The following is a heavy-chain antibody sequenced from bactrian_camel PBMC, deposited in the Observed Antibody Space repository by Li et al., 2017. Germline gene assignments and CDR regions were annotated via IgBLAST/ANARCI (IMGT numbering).Heavy chain of an antibody. D-gene: IGHD5*01. CDR1: GYSSGTCS. J-gene: IGHJ4*01. CDR2: VINDRGT. V-gene: IGHV3S55*01. Sequence: HVQLVESGGGSVQAGGSLRLSCAGSGYSSGTCSLGWYRQAPGKERELVSTVINDRGTYYADSVKGRFTLSQDNAKNTASLQMNSLKPEDTAMYYCYTVGSWCPYNVWGQGTQVTVS. CDR3: YTVGSWCPYNV.